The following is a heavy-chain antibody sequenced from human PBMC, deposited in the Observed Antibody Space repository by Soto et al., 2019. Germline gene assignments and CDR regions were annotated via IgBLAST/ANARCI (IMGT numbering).Heavy chain of an antibody. CDR3: ARHGLRYFDWLSQFDP. V-gene: IGHV4-39*01. J-gene: IGHJ5*02. CDR1: GGSFSGYY. CDR2: IYYSGST. D-gene: IGHD3-9*01. Sequence: SETLCLTCAVDGGSFSGYYWGWIRQPPGKGLEWIGSIYYSGSTYYNPSLKSRVTISVDTSKNQFSLKLSSVTAADTAVYYCARHGLRYFDWLSQFDPWGQGTLVTVSS.